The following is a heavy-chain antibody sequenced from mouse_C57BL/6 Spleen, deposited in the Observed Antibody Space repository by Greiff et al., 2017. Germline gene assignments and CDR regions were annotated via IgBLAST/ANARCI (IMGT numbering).Heavy chain of an antibody. CDR2: IYPGDGDT. CDR1: GYAFSSSW. D-gene: IGHD2-14*01. CDR3: ARWEYDTVYYAMDY. V-gene: IGHV1-82*01. Sequence: VLLVESGPELAKPGASVKISCKASGYAFSSSWMNWVKQRPGQGLEWIGRIYPGDGDTNYNGKFKGKATLTADKSSSTAYMQRSSLTSEDSAVYFCARWEYDTVYYAMDYGGQGTSVTVSS. J-gene: IGHJ4*01.